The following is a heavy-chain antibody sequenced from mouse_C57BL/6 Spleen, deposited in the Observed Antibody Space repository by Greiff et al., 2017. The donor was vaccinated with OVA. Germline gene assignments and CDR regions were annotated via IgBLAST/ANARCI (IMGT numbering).Heavy chain of an antibody. D-gene: IGHD1-1*01. J-gene: IGHJ1*03. CDR3: ARSTTVVATRGYFDV. CDR1: GYTFTDYY. V-gene: IGHV1-26*01. CDR2: INPNNCGT. Sequence: VQLQQSGPELVKPGASVKISCKASGYTFTDYYMNWVKQSHGKSLEWIGDINPNNCGTSYNQKFKGKATLTVDKSSSTAYMELRSLTSEDSAVYYCARSTTVVATRGYFDVWGTGTTVTVSS.